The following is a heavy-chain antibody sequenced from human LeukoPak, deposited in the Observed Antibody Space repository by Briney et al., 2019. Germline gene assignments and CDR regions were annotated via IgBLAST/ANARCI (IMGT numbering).Heavy chain of an antibody. CDR3: AKAAAIDY. J-gene: IGHJ4*02. D-gene: IGHD2-15*01. CDR2: IRYDGSNK. Sequence: GGSLRLSCAASGFTFSGYDMHWVRQAPGKWLEWVAFIRYDGSNKYYTDSVKGRFTISRDNSKNTLYLQMNSLRPEDTAVYYCAKAAAIDYWGQGTLVTVSS. CDR1: GFTFSGYD. V-gene: IGHV3-30*02.